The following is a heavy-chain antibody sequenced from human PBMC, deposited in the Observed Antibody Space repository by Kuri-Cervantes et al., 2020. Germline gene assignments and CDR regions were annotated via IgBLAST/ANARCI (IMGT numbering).Heavy chain of an antibody. CDR2: IVVGSGNT. J-gene: IGHJ4*02. V-gene: IGHV1-58*01. Sequence: SVKVSCKASGFTFTSSAVQWVRQARGQRLEWIGWIVVGSGNTNYAQKFQERVTITRGMSTSTAYMELSSLRSDDTAVYYCARDRHSSSWYADIPFDYWGQGTLVTVSS. CDR1: GFTFTSSA. CDR3: ARDRHSSSWYADIPFDY. D-gene: IGHD6-13*01.